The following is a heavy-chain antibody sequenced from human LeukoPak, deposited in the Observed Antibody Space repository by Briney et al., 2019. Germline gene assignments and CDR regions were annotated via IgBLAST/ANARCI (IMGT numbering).Heavy chain of an antibody. Sequence: GGSLRLSCAASGFTFNTYEMNWVRQAPGKGLEWVSYISSSGNTIYYADSVKGRFTISRDNAKNSLYLQMNSLRAEDTAVYYCARGYPSHYYMDVWGKGTTVTVSS. D-gene: IGHD1-26*01. CDR1: GFTFNTYE. J-gene: IGHJ6*03. CDR3: ARGYPSHYYMDV. CDR2: ISSSGNTI. V-gene: IGHV3-48*03.